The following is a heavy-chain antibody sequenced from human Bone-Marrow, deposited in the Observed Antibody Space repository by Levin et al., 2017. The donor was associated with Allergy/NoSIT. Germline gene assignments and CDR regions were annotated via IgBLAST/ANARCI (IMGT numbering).Heavy chain of an antibody. Sequence: GESLKISCKGSGYSFTSYWIGWVRQKPGKGLEWMGIIYPGDSDTRYSPSFQGQVTISVDKSVSTAYLQWSSLKASDTAMFYCARRRALGAFDILGQGTMVTVSS. CDR1: GYSFTSYW. V-gene: IGHV5-51*01. CDR3: ARRRALGAFDI. CDR2: IYPGDSDT. J-gene: IGHJ3*02. D-gene: IGHD3-10*01.